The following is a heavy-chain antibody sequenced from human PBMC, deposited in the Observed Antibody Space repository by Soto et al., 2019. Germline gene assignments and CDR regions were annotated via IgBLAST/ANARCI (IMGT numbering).Heavy chain of an antibody. CDR2: IIPIFGTA. Sequence: GASVKVSCKASGGTFSSYAISWVRQAPGQGLEWMGGIIPIFGTANYAQKFQGRVTITADESTSTAYMELSSLRSEDTAVYYCASGTMVRGVIKPAPYYYGMDVWGQGTTVTVSS. V-gene: IGHV1-69*13. CDR3: ASGTMVRGVIKPAPYYYGMDV. CDR1: GGTFSSYA. J-gene: IGHJ6*02. D-gene: IGHD3-10*01.